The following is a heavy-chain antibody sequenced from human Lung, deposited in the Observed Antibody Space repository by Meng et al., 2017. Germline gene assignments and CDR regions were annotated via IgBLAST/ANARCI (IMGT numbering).Heavy chain of an antibody. J-gene: IGHJ4*02. D-gene: IGHD3-22*01. CDR1: GYTFTTYA. CDR2: INTDTRNP. V-gene: IGHV7-4-1*02. CDR3: ARGDLEMSGYYYTVH. Sequence: QVQLVHSGSELKKPGASVKISCKASGYTFTTYAMNWVRQAPGQGLEWIGWINTDTRNPTYGQGFTGRFVFSLDTSVSTAYLQISSLMAEDTAIYYCARGDLEMSGYYYTVHWGQGTLVTVSS.